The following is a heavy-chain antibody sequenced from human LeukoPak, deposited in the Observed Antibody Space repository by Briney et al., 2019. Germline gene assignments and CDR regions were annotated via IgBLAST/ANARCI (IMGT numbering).Heavy chain of an antibody. CDR2: ISAYNGNT. V-gene: IGHV1-18*01. J-gene: IGHJ5*02. Sequence: ASVKVSCKASGYTFTSYGISWVRQAPGQGLEWMGWISAYNGNTNCAQKLQGRVTMTTDTSTSTAYMELRSLRSDDTAVYYCARSIVVVVAATDTNWFDPWGQGTLVTVSS. CDR1: GYTFTSYG. D-gene: IGHD2-15*01. CDR3: ARSIVVVVAATDTNWFDP.